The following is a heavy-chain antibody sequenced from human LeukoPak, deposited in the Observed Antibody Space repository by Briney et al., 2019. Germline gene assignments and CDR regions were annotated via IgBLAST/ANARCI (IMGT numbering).Heavy chain of an antibody. D-gene: IGHD3-22*01. CDR1: GGSISSYY. Sequence: SETLSLTCTVSGGSISSYYWSWIRQPPGKGLEWIGYIYYSGSTNYNPSLKSRVPISVDTSKNQFSLKLSSVTAADTAVYYCARSGSGYYYFDYWGQGTLVTVSS. CDR3: ARSGSGYYYFDY. V-gene: IGHV4-59*01. CDR2: IYYSGST. J-gene: IGHJ4*02.